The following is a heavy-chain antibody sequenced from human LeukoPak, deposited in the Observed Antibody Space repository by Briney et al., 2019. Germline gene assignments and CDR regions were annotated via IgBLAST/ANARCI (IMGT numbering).Heavy chain of an antibody. Sequence: PGGSLRLSCAASGFTFSSYGMHWVRQAPGKGLEWVAVIWDDGSNRYYADSVKGRFTISRDNSKNTLYLQMNSLRAEDTAVYYCARDKSQWFGDLHLNYWGQGTLVTVSS. J-gene: IGHJ4*02. CDR3: ARDKSQWFGDLHLNY. CDR2: IWDDGSNR. D-gene: IGHD3-10*01. CDR1: GFTFSSYG. V-gene: IGHV3-33*01.